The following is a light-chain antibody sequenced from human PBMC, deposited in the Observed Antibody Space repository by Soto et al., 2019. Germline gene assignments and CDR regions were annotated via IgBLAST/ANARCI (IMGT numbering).Light chain of an antibody. V-gene: IGKV1-33*01. CDR3: QQYENIPT. CDR1: QGLXNC. J-gene: IGKJ5*01. Sequence: DIRMTQWASTLSASTGDRVTITCRASQGLXNCLVWYQEKPGKAPKFPIYXASNLEAGVPSMFRGSGYGTDFTFTISRLQPEDMATYYCQQYENIPTFGQGTRLDI. CDR2: XAS.